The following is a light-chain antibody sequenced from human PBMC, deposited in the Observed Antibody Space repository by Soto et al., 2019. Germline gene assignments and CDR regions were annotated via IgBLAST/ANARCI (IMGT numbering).Light chain of an antibody. V-gene: IGLV2-23*03. J-gene: IGLJ1*01. CDR2: EGS. CDR3: CSYAGSSTFPV. Sequence: QSLLPQPSPVSGSPGQSITISCPGTSSDVGSYNLVSWYQQHPGKAPKLMIYEGSKRPSGVSNRFSGSKSGNTASLTISGLQAEDEADYYCCSYAGSSTFPVFGTGTKVTVL. CDR1: SSDVGSYNL.